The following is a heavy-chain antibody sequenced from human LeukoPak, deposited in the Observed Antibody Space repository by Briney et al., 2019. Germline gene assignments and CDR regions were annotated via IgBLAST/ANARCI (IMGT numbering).Heavy chain of an antibody. CDR1: GYTFTGYY. J-gene: IGHJ3*02. V-gene: IGHV1-2*02. CDR3: ARALGSYYNDVRDAFDI. Sequence: GASVKVSCKASGYTFTGYYMHWVRQAPGQGLEWMGWINPNSGGTNYAQKFQGRVTMTRDTSISTAYMELSRLRSDDTAVYYCARALGSYYNDVRDAFDIWGQGTMVTVSS. CDR2: INPNSGGT. D-gene: IGHD3-10*01.